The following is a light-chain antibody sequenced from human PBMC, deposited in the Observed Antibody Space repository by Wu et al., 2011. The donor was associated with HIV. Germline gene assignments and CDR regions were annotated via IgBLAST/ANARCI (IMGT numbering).Light chain of an antibody. V-gene: IGKV3-20*01. J-gene: IGKJ1*01. CDR3: QQYGSSPHT. CDR1: QSVSSSY. Sequence: EIVLTQSPGTLSLSPGERATLSCRASQSVSSSYLAWYQQKPGQAPRLLIYDASTRATGIPARFSGRGSGTDFTLTISRLEPEDFAVYYCQQYGSSPHTFGQGTKVEIK. CDR2: DAS.